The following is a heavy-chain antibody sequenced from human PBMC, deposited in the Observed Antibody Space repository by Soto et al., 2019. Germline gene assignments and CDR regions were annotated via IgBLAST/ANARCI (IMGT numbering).Heavy chain of an antibody. V-gene: IGHV3-30*18. D-gene: IGHD6-19*01. CDR1: GFTFSSYG. J-gene: IGHJ6*02. CDR3: VKDGSSGWPYFYDMDV. CDR2: ISYDGRNK. Sequence: QVQLVESGGGVVQPGRSLRLSCAASGFTFSSYGMHWVRQAPGKGLEGGAVISYDGRNKYYADAVKGRFTISRDNSKNTLYLQMSSLRAEDTAVYYCVKDGSSGWPYFYDMDVWGQGTTVTVSS.